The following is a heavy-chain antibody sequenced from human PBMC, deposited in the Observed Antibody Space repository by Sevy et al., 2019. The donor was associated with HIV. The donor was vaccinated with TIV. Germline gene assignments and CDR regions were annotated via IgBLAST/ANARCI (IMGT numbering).Heavy chain of an antibody. CDR1: GFTFSSYS. Sequence: GGSLRLSCAASGFTFSSYSMNWVRQAPGKGLEGVSYISSSSSTIYYADSVKGRFTISRDNAKNSLYLQMNSLRDEDTAVYYCARVGVPDAQDYYYYYGMDVWGQGTTVTVSS. D-gene: IGHD3-16*01. CDR2: ISSSSSTI. V-gene: IGHV3-48*02. J-gene: IGHJ6*02. CDR3: ARVGVPDAQDYYYYYGMDV.